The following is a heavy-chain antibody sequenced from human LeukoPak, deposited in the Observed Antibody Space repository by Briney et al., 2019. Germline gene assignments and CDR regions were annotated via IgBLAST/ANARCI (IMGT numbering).Heavy chain of an antibody. CDR3: AKEPPGEGYFDY. V-gene: IGHV3-48*03. Sequence: GGSLRLSCAASGFTFSSYEMNWVRQAPGKGLEWVSYISSSGSTIYYADSVKGRFTISRDNSKNTLYLQMNSLRAEDTAVYYCAKEPPGEGYFDYWGQGTLVTVSS. J-gene: IGHJ4*02. CDR2: ISSSGSTI. CDR1: GFTFSSYE.